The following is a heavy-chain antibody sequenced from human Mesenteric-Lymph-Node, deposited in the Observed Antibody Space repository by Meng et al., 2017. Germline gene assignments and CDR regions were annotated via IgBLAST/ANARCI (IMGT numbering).Heavy chain of an antibody. V-gene: IGHV1-2*02. D-gene: IGHD5-12*01. CDR2: INTNPNSGDT. J-gene: IGHJ4*02. CDR1: GYTFTDYY. Sequence: ASVKVSCKASGYTFTDYYIHWVRQAPGQGLEWMGYINTNPNSGDTNYAQKFQGRVSMTRDTSISTAYMDLTGLRSDDTAVYFCAGEKFIDSAYPRFLLFWGQGTLVTVSS. CDR3: AGEKFIDSAYPRFLLF.